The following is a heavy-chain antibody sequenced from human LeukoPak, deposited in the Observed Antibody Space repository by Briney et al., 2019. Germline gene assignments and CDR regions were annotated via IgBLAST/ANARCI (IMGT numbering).Heavy chain of an antibody. D-gene: IGHD6-19*01. CDR1: GVSISSSSYY. CDR3: ARQDSSGWYGSFDY. Sequence: SETLSLTCTVSGVSISSSSYYWGWIRQPPGKGLEWIGSFYHSGSTYYNPSLKSRVTISVDTSKNQFSLKLSSVTAADTAVYYCARQDSSGWYGSFDYWGQGTLVTVSS. V-gene: IGHV4-39*01. J-gene: IGHJ4*02. CDR2: FYHSGST.